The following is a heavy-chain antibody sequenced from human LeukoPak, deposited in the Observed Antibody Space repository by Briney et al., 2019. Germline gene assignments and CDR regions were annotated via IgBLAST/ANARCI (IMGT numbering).Heavy chain of an antibody. Sequence: PGGSLRLSCAASGFTFSSYGMHWVRQAPGKGLEWVAVISYDGSNKYYVDSVKGRFTISRDNSKNTLYLQMNSLRAEDTAVYYCAKDRISEETYDRFDPWGQGTLVTVFS. D-gene: IGHD2-15*01. CDR3: AKDRISEETYDRFDP. J-gene: IGHJ5*02. CDR1: GFTFSSYG. CDR2: ISYDGSNK. V-gene: IGHV3-30*18.